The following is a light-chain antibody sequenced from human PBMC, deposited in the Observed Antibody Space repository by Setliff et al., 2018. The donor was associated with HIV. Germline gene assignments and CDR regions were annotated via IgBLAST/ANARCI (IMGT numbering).Light chain of an antibody. CDR2: DND. CDR1: SSNIGASYA. Sequence: QSVLTQPPSVSGAPGQRVTISCTGSSSNIGASYAVHWYQQSPGTAPKLLIYDNDKRPSGVPDRFSGSKSGTSASLAITGLQTEDEADYYCQSFDSSLSVLFGGGTQLTVL. V-gene: IGLV1-40*01. CDR3: QSFDSSLSVL. J-gene: IGLJ2*01.